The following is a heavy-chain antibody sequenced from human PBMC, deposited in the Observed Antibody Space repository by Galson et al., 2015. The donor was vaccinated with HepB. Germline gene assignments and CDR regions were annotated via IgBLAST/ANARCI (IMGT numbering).Heavy chain of an antibody. CDR3: ARPYGDYAIDY. CDR2: IYPADSDT. D-gene: IGHD4-17*01. Sequence: QSGAEVKKPGESLKIFCKGSGYSFTNYWIGWVRQMPGKGLEWMGIIYPADSDTRYSPSFQGQVTISVDRSISTAYLQWSSLKASDSAIYYCARPYGDYAIDYWGQGTLVIVSS. J-gene: IGHJ4*02. CDR1: GYSFTNYW. V-gene: IGHV5-51*03.